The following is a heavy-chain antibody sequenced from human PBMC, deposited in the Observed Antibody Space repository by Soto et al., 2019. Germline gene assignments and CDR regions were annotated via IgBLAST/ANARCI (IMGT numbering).Heavy chain of an antibody. V-gene: IGHV2-5*02. CDR3: AHRLAASHYCDYAPINSFHS. CDR1: GFSLSTSGVG. J-gene: IGHJ4*02. CDR2: IYWDDDK. D-gene: IGHD4-17*01. Sequence: QITLKESGPTLVKPTQTLTLTCTFSGFSLSTSGVGVGWIRQPPGKALEWLALIYWDDDKRYSPSLKSRLTTTKDTSKTQLVLTMTNMHPMDTATYYCAHRLAASHYCDYAPINSFHSWAQGTLVPVSS.